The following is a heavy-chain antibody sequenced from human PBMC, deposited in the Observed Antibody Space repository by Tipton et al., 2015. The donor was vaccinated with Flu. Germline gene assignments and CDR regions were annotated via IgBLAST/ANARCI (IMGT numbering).Heavy chain of an antibody. D-gene: IGHD4-11*01. V-gene: IGHV4-38-2*01. Sequence: TLSLTCAVSGDSISSDFYWAWIRQFPGKGLEWIGTVSRTGSTIYNPSLKSRVTISIDTSKNQFSMNMRSVTAADMADYYCARRDCSNYVSDPKSWFDPWGQGTLVAVSS. CDR2: VSRTGST. CDR3: ARRDCSNYVSDPKSWFDP. CDR1: GDSISSDFY. J-gene: IGHJ5*02.